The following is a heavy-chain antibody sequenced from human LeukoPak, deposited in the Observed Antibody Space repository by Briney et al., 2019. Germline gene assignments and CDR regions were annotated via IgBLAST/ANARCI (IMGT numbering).Heavy chain of an antibody. J-gene: IGHJ3*02. CDR3: ARERLYDGSGYYLHAFDI. CDR2: ISYDGSNK. D-gene: IGHD3-22*01. V-gene: IGHV3-30*03. Sequence: GRSLRLSCAASGFTFSSYDMHWVRQAPGKGLEWVAVISYDGSNKYYADFVKGRFTISRDNAKNSLYLQVNSLRAEDTALYYCARERLYDGSGYYLHAFDIWGQGTMVTVSS. CDR1: GFTFSSYD.